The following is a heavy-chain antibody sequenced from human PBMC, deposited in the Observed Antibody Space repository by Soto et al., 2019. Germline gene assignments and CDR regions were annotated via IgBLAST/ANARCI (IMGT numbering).Heavy chain of an antibody. CDR2: IIPILGIA. V-gene: IGHV1-69*02. J-gene: IGHJ6*02. CDR3: ARGDILTGYYIRETMDV. CDR1: GGTFSSYT. Sequence: QVQLVQSGAEVKKPGSSVKVSCKASGGTFSSYTISWVRQAPGQGLEWMGRIIPILGIANYAQKFQGRVTIPADKSTSPAYMELSSLRSEDTAVYYCARGDILTGYYIRETMDVWGQGTTVTVSS. D-gene: IGHD3-9*01.